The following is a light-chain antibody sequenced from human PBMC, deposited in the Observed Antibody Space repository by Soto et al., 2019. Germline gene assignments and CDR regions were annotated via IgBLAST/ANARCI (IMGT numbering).Light chain of an antibody. J-gene: IGKJ1*01. CDR1: QSLNSL. CDR2: DAS. Sequence: DIQMTQSPSTLSASVGDRVTITCRASQSLNSLLAWYQQKPGRAPKLLIYDASTLESGVPSRFSGSGSGKEFTLTIRSLQTDDFATYYCQQYNSXSSWTFGQGTK. CDR3: QQYNSXSSWT. V-gene: IGKV1-5*01.